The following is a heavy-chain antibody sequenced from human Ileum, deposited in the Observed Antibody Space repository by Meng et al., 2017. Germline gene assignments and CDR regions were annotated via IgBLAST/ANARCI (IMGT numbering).Heavy chain of an antibody. Sequence: HGQLQQWGAGLLEPSGTLSLPCVFFGGSFSGYCWSWIRQPPGRGLEWIGEIDHSGGTNYNPSLKNRVTISVDTSNNRFSLKLSSVKAADTALYFCARRVGATPYAYNWLDPWGQGTLVTVSS. CDR2: IDHSGGT. CDR3: ARRVGATPYAYNWLDP. V-gene: IGHV4-34*01. CDR1: GGSFSGYC. J-gene: IGHJ5*02. D-gene: IGHD1-26*01.